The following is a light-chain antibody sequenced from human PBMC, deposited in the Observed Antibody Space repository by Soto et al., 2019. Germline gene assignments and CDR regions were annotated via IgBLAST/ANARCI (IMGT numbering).Light chain of an antibody. CDR2: DAS. CDR1: QSIGRW. CDR3: QQLSTYPST. V-gene: IGKV1-5*01. J-gene: IGKJ4*01. Sequence: DIQMTQSPSTLSASVGDRVTITCRASQSIGRWLAWFQQKPGKAPKLLIYDASTLESGVPSRFSGSGSGTDFTLTISSLQAEDFATYYCQQLSTYPSTFGGGTKVDI.